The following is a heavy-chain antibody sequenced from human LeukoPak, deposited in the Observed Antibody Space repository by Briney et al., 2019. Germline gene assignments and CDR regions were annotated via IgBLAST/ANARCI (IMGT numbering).Heavy chain of an antibody. J-gene: IGHJ4*02. CDR2: ISYDGSNK. CDR1: GFTFSDYG. Sequence: GGSLRLSCAASGFTFSDYGMHWVRQAPGKGLEWVAIISYDGSNKYYADSVKSRFTISRDNSKNTLFLQMNSLRAEDTAVYYCARVWVVPAALDYWGQGTLVTVSS. CDR3: ARVWVVPAALDY. V-gene: IGHV3-30*03. D-gene: IGHD2-2*01.